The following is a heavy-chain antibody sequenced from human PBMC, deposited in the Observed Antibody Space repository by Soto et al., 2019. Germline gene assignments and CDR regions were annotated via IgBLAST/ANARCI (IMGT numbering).Heavy chain of an antibody. V-gene: IGHV3-23*01. Sequence: EVQLLESGGGLVQPGGSLRLSCAASGFTFSSYAMSWVRQAPGKGLEWVSAISGSGGSTYYADSVKGRFTISRDNSKNTLYLQMNSLRAEDTAVYYCAKQAHGNRIAAAGTRVPWFDPWGQGTLVTVSS. J-gene: IGHJ5*02. CDR1: GFTFSSYA. CDR2: ISGSGGST. CDR3: AKQAHGNRIAAAGTRVPWFDP. D-gene: IGHD6-13*01.